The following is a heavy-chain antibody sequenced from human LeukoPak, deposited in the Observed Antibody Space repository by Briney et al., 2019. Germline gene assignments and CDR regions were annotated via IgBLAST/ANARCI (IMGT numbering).Heavy chain of an antibody. CDR3: ASYIPIVVVTAIRQSAFDI. V-gene: IGHV3-74*01. J-gene: IGHJ3*02. Sequence: GGSLRLSCAASGFTFSSYWMHWVRQAPGKGLVWVSRVNSDESTTTYADSVKGRFTISRDNAKNTLYLQMNSLRAEDTAVYYYASYIPIVVVTAIRQSAFDIWGQGTMVTVSS. CDR1: GFTFSSYW. CDR2: VNSDESTT. D-gene: IGHD2-21*02.